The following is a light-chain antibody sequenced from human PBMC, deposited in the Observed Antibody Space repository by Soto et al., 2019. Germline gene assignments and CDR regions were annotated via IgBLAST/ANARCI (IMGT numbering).Light chain of an antibody. CDR3: SSYTSSSTL. Sequence: QSVLTHPASVSGSPGQSITISCTGTSSDVGGYNYVSWYQQHPGKAPKLMIYAVTDRPSGVSSRFSVSKSGNTASLTISGLQAEDEADYYCSSYTSSSTLFGTGTKVTVL. J-gene: IGLJ1*01. V-gene: IGLV2-14*01. CDR2: AVT. CDR1: SSDVGGYNY.